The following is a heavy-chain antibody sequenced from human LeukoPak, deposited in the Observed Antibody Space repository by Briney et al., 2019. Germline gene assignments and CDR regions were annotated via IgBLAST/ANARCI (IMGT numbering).Heavy chain of an antibody. CDR2: ISYDGGNK. Sequence: PGGSLRLSCVASGFTFSRYAMHWVREAPGKGLEWVAVISYDGGNKYYADSVKGRFTISRDNSKNTLYLQMNSLRAEDTAVYCCARGGEWELLPDFDYWGQGTLVTVSS. D-gene: IGHD1-26*01. CDR1: GFTFSRYA. J-gene: IGHJ4*02. CDR3: ARGGEWELLPDFDY. V-gene: IGHV3-30-3*01.